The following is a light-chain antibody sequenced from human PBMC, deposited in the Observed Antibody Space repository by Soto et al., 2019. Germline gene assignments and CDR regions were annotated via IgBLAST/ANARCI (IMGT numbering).Light chain of an antibody. J-gene: IGKJ2*01. CDR2: GAS. V-gene: IGKV3-15*01. CDR3: LHYYGWVKT. Sequence: EIVMTQSPATLSVSPGERATLSCRASQSIYTNLAWYQQNPGQAPRLLVYGASTRATGVPARFSGSGSGTEFTLTISTPQSEDCAVYYCLHYYGWVKTFGQGTKLEI. CDR1: QSIYTN.